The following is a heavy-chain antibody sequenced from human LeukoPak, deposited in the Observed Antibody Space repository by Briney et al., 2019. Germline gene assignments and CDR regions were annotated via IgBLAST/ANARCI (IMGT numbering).Heavy chain of an antibody. CDR1: GFTVSSNY. J-gene: IGHJ6*02. CDR2: IYSGGTT. D-gene: IGHD3-9*01. Sequence: GGSLRLSCAASGFTVSSNYMSWVRQAPGKGLEWVSVIYSGGTTSYADSVKGRFTISRDSSKDTLYPQMNSLRAEDTAVYYCARGAFLTGYYNLPHYYYAMDVWGQGTTVTVSS. CDR3: ARGAFLTGYYNLPHYYYAMDV. V-gene: IGHV3-53*01.